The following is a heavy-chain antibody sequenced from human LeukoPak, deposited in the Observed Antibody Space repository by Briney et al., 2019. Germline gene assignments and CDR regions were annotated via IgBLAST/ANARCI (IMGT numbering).Heavy chain of an antibody. D-gene: IGHD2-21*02. CDR1: GGSISSSSYY. CDR2: IYYSGST. J-gene: IGHJ4*02. CDR3: AREAYCGGDCYSGFDY. Sequence: SETLSLTCTVSGGSISSSSYYWGWIRQPPGKGLEWIGSIYYSGSTYYNPSLKSRVTISVDTSKNQFSLKLSSVTAADAAVYYCAREAYCGGDCYSGFDYWGQGTLVTVSS. V-gene: IGHV4-39*07.